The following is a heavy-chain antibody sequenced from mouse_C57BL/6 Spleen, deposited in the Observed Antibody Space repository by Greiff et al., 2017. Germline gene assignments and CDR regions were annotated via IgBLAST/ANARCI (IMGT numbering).Heavy chain of an antibody. J-gene: IGHJ1*03. Sequence: QLQQSGAELARPGASVKLSCKASGYTFTSYGISWVKQRTGQGLEWIGEIYPRSGNTYYNEKFKGKATLTADKSSSTAYMELRSLTSEDSAVYFCARRGITTVVRYFDVWGTGTTVTVSS. D-gene: IGHD1-1*01. V-gene: IGHV1-81*01. CDR1: GYTFTSYG. CDR2: IYPRSGNT. CDR3: ARRGITTVVRYFDV.